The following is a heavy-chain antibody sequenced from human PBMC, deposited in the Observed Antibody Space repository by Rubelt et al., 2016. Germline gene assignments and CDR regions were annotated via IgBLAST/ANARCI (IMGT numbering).Heavy chain of an antibody. Sequence: EVQLLESGGGLVQPGGSLRLSCAASGFTFSSYAMSWVRQAPGKGLEWVSAISGSGGSTYYADSVKGRFTISRDNSKNTLYLQMNSLRAEDTAVYYCARDHGIVAEDYYYYMDVWGKGTTVTVSS. J-gene: IGHJ6*03. D-gene: IGHD2-15*01. CDR1: GFTFSSYA. V-gene: IGHV3-23*01. CDR3: ARDHGIVAEDYYYYMDV. CDR2: ISGSGGST.